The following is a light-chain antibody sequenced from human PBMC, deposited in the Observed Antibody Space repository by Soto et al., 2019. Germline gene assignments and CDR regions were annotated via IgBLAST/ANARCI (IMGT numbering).Light chain of an antibody. CDR3: QQYNNWPLT. J-gene: IGKJ4*01. V-gene: IGKV3-15*01. CDR1: QSVNAN. CDR2: YAS. Sequence: EIVMTQSPATLSVSPGERATLSCRASQSVNANLAWYQQKPGQAPKLLIYYASTRATGIPARFSGSGSGTEFTLTISSLQSEDFAVYYCQQYNNWPLTFCGGTKVEIK.